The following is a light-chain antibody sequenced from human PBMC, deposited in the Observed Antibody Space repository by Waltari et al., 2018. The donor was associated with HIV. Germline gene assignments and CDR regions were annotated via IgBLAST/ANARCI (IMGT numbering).Light chain of an antibody. CDR2: NGN. V-gene: IGKV1-39*01. CDR1: QSISTY. J-gene: IGKJ1*01. CDR3: QQSYSTLWT. Sequence: DIQMTQSPSSLSASVGVRVTISCRARQSISTYLNWYQQKPGRAPKLLIYNGNILQGVVPSRFSGSGSGTDFTLSISSLQPEDFGTYYCQQSYSTLWTFGPGTKV.